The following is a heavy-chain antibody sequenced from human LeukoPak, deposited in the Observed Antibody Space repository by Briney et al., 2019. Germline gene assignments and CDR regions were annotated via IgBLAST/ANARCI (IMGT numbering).Heavy chain of an antibody. CDR1: GGSISSYY. D-gene: IGHD2-15*01. J-gene: IGHJ4*02. CDR2: IYYSGST. CDR3: ARQNLDCSGGSCYGKYYFDY. Sequence: SETLSLTCTVSGGSISSYYWSWIRQPPGKGLEWIGYIYYSGSTNYNPSLKSRVPISVDTSKNQFSLKLSSVTAADTAVYYCARQNLDCSGGSCYGKYYFDYWGQGTLVTVSS. V-gene: IGHV4-59*08.